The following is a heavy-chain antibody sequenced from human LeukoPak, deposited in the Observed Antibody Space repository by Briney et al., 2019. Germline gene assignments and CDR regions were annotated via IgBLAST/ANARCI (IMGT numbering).Heavy chain of an antibody. CDR1: FTLSAYA. J-gene: IGHJ4*02. Sequence: GGSLRLSCAASFTLSAYAMSWVRQAPGKGLEWVSAISGSGGSTYYADSVKGRFTISRDNSKNTLYLQMNSLRAEDTAVYYCAKDRNYYYDSSVVDCWGQGTLVTVSS. V-gene: IGHV3-23*01. CDR3: AKDRNYYYDSSVVDC. D-gene: IGHD3-22*01. CDR2: ISGSGGST.